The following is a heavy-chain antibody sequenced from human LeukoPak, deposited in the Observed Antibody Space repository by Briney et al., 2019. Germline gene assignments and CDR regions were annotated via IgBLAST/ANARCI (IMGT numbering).Heavy chain of an antibody. CDR3: AGRSGSYPYYFDY. V-gene: IGHV4-38-2*02. CDR1: GYSISSGYY. Sequence: SETLSLTCTVSGYSISSGYYWGWVRQPPGKGLEWIGTVYHSGSTYYNPSLRSRVTISVETSKNQFSLKVRSMTAADTAVYYCAGRSGSYPYYFDYWGQGTLVTVSS. D-gene: IGHD1-26*01. J-gene: IGHJ4*02. CDR2: VYHSGST.